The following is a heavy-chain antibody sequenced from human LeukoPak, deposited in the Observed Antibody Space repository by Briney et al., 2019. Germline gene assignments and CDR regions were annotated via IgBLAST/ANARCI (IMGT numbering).Heavy chain of an antibody. Sequence: GGSLRLSCAASGFTFSSYAMHWVRQAPGKGLEWVAVISYDGSNKYYADSVKGRFTISRDNSKNTLYLQMNSLRAEDTAVYYCAKCNGFWSGYLGYFDYWGQGTLVTVSS. CDR2: ISYDGSNK. D-gene: IGHD3-3*01. J-gene: IGHJ4*02. CDR1: GFTFSSYA. CDR3: AKCNGFWSGYLGYFDY. V-gene: IGHV3-30-3*02.